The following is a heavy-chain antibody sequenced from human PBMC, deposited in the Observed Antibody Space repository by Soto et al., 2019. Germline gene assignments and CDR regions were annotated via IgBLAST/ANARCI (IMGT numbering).Heavy chain of an antibody. J-gene: IGHJ1*01. V-gene: IGHV3-23*05. CDR3: AKGSDVNEGDVEYFQN. CDR2: ISKSGSRT. CDR1: GFTFSNYA. D-gene: IGHD3-10*01. Sequence: EVQLLESGGGLVQPGGSLRLSCAASGFTFSNYAMSWVRQAPGKGPEWVSTISKSGSRTYDVDSVKGRFTITRDNSKNTLFMQMNRLRVEDTGIHYCAKGSDVNEGDVEYFQNWGQGTLVSVS.